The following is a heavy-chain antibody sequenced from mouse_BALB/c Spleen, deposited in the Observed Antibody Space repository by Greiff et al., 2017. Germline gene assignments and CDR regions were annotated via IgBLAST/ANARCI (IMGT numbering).Heavy chain of an antibody. J-gene: IGHJ2*01. V-gene: IGHV2-9*02. D-gene: IGHD1-1*01. Sequence: VQLVESGPGLVAPSQSLSITCTVSGFSLTSYGVHWVRQPPGKGLDWLGVIWTGGSTNYNSALMSRLSISKDNSKSQVFLKMNSLQTDDTAMYYCARVPLLHGSSPGYFDYWGQGTTLTVSS. CDR2: IWTGGST. CDR3: ARVPLLHGSSPGYFDY. CDR1: GFSLTSYG.